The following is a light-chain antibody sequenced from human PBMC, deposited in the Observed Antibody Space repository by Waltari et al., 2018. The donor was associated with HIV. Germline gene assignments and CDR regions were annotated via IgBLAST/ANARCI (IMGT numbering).Light chain of an antibody. CDR2: EVT. CDR3: ASYTSSSTLVL. J-gene: IGLJ3*02. Sequence: QSALTQPASVSGSLGQSITISCTGTSGDVGGYNYVSWYQYYPGKAPRLMIYEVTNRPSGVSNRVSGSKSGNTASLTISGLQAEDESDYYCASYTSSSTLVLFGGGTKLTVL. V-gene: IGLV2-14*01. CDR1: SGDVGGYNY.